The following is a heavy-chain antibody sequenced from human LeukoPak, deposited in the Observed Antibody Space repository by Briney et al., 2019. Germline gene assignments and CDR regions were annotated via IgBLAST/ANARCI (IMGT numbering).Heavy chain of an antibody. CDR3: ARAGATFDAFDI. J-gene: IGHJ3*02. V-gene: IGHV1-46*01. CDR2: INPTGGST. CDR1: GYTFISYQ. Sequence: GASVKVSCKASGYTFISYQMHWVRQAPGQGLEWMGIINPTGGSTSHAQKFQGRVTMTRDTSTSTVYMELSSLRSEDTAVYYCARAGATFDAFDIRGQGTMVTVSS.